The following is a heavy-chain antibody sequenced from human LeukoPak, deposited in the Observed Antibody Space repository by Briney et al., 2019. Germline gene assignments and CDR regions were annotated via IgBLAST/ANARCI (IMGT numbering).Heavy chain of an antibody. CDR2: IYHSGST. V-gene: IGHV4-38-2*01. CDR3: ARASSSSPTDAFDI. CDR1: GSSFSIGYY. D-gene: IGHD6-6*01. Sequence: TSETLSLTCAVSGSSFSIGYYWGWIRQSPGKGLEWLGSIYHSGSTYYNPSLKSRVTISVDTSKNQFSLKLSSVTAADTAVYYCARASSSSPTDAFDIWGQGTMVTVSS. J-gene: IGHJ3*02.